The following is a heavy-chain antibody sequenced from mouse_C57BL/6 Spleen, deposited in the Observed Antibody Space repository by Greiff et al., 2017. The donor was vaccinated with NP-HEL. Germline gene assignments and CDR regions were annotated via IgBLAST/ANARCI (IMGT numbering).Heavy chain of an antibody. CDR3: ARLGLRLGYAMDY. CDR2: IDPSDSYT. J-gene: IGHJ4*01. V-gene: IGHV1-59*01. CDR1: GYTFTSYW. D-gene: IGHD2-4*01. Sequence: VQLQQPGAELVRPGTSVKLSCKASGYTFTSYWMHWVKQRPGQGLEWIGVIDPSDSYTNYNQKFKGKATLTVDASSSTAYMQLSSLTSEDSAVYYCARLGLRLGYAMDYWGQGTSVTVSS.